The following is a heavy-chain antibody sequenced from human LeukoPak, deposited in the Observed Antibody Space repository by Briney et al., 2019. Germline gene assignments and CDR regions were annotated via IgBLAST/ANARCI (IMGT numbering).Heavy chain of an antibody. CDR3: TTDEDWNYARKDG. V-gene: IGHV3-15*04. J-gene: IGHJ6*02. CDR2: TVSEIDGGTT. D-gene: IGHD1-7*01. CDR1: GFTFNYAW. Sequence: PGGSLRLSCAASGFTFNYAWMSWVRQVPGKGLEWVGQTVSEIDGGTTDYAAPVKGRFTISRDDSKSTLYLQMNGLKIEDTAVYYCTTDEDWNYARKDGLGQGATVIVSS.